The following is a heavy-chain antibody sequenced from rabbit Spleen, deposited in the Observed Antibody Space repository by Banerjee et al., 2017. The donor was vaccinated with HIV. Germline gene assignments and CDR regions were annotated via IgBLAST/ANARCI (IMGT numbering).Heavy chain of an antibody. CDR1: GVSFSFNSY. CDR3: ARKYVSSNGPYNL. D-gene: IGHD1-1*01. V-gene: IGHV1S40*01. Sequence: QSLEESGGDLVKPGASLTLTCTASGVSFSFNSYMCWVRQAPGKGLEWIACIYCGYSATTYYVSWAKGRFTISKTSSTTVTLQMTSLTAADTATYFCARKYVSSNGPYNLWGQGTLVTVS. J-gene: IGHJ4*01. CDR2: IYCGYSATT.